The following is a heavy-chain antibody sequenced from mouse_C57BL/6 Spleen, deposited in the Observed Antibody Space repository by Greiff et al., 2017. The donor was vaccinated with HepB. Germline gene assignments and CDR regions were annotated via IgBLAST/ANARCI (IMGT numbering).Heavy chain of an antibody. J-gene: IGHJ2*01. CDR1: GYTFTDYE. CDR3: TAMVTTTGYYFDY. V-gene: IGHV1-15*01. Sequence: QVQLQQSGAELVRPGASVTLSCKASGYTFTDYEMHWVKQTPVHGLEWIGAIDPETGGTAYNQKFKGKAILTADKSSSTAYMELRSLTSEDSAVYYCTAMVTTTGYYFDYWGQGTTRTVSS. D-gene: IGHD2-2*01. CDR2: IDPETGGT.